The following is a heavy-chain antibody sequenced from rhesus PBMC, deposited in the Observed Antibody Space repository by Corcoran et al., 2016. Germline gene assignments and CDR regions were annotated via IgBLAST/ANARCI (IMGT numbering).Heavy chain of an antibody. D-gene: IGHD6-25*01. V-gene: IGHV4-80*01. Sequence: QVQLQESGPGLVKTSETLSLTCAVSGGSFSSYWWSWIRQPPGKGLGWIGEINGNSGSTNYHPSLKSRVTISKDASKIPSSLTLSSVTAADTAVYYCARFGAAGLFAYWGQGVLVTVSS. CDR3: ARFGAAGLFAY. J-gene: IGHJ4*01. CDR2: INGNSGST. CDR1: GGSFSSYW.